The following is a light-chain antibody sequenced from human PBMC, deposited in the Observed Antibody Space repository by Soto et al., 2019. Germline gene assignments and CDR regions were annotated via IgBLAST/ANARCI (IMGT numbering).Light chain of an antibody. Sequence: EIVMTQSPATLSVSPGERATLSCRATQSVSSNLAWYQQKPGPAPRLLIYGASTRATGIPARFRGSGSGTEFTLTISSLQSEDFAVYYCQQYNNWPGTVGQGTKVEIK. V-gene: IGKV3-15*01. CDR1: QSVSSN. CDR2: GAS. J-gene: IGKJ1*01. CDR3: QQYNNWPGT.